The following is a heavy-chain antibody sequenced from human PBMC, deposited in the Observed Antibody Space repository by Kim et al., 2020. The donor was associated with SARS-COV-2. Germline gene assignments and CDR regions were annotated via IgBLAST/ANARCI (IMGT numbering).Heavy chain of an antibody. D-gene: IGHD5-12*01. V-gene: IGHV3-74*01. CDR3: ARWLEDGYNPPVAFDI. Sequence: SVKGRFTISRDNAKNTLYLQMNSLRAEDTAVYYCARWLEDGYNPPVAFDIWGQGTMVTVSS. J-gene: IGHJ3*02.